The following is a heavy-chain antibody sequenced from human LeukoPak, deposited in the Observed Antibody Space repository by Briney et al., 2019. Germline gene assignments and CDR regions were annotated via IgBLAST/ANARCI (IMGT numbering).Heavy chain of an antibody. J-gene: IGHJ3*02. D-gene: IGHD3-22*01. CDR1: GFAFSSYG. CDR3: AKKRTMIVVVNDAFDI. Sequence: GGSVTLSCAASGFAFSSYGMLGLRQAPGKGLEWVAVISYDGSNKYYADSVKGRFTISRDNSKNTLYLQMNSLRAEDTAVYYCAKKRTMIVVVNDAFDIWGQGTMVTVSS. CDR2: ISYDGSNK. V-gene: IGHV3-30*18.